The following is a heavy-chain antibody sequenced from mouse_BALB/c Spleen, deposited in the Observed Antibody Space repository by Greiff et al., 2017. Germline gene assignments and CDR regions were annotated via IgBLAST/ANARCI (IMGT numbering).Heavy chain of an antibody. V-gene: IGHV2-6-6*01. CDR2: IWGDGST. Sequence: QVPLKESGPGLVAPSQSLSITCTVSGFSLTNSGVHWVRQSPGKGLEWLGVIWGDGSTNYNSAFKSRLSISKDNSKSQVVLKMTSLQTDDTARYYCAKRDGNYYFDYWGQGTTLTVSS. CDR3: AKRDGNYYFDY. CDR1: GFSLTNSG. J-gene: IGHJ2*01. D-gene: IGHD2-1*01.